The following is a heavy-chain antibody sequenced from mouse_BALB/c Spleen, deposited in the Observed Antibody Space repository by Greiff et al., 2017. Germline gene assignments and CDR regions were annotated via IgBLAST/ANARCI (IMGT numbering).Heavy chain of an antibody. Sequence: EVHLVESGGGLVKPGGSLKLSCAASGFAFSSYDMSWVRQTPEKRLEWVAYISSGGGSTYYPDTVKGRFTISRDNAKNTLYLQMSSLKSEDTAMYYCARHGRSLDYWGQGTTLTVSS. CDR2: ISSGGGST. CDR3: ARHGRSLDY. J-gene: IGHJ2*01. CDR1: GFAFSSYD. V-gene: IGHV5-12-1*01. D-gene: IGHD1-1*01.